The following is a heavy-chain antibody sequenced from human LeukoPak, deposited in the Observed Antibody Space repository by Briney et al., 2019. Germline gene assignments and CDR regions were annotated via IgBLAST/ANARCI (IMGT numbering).Heavy chain of an antibody. CDR2: ISYDGSNK. CDR3: ARDLALLWFGARSDSFDY. J-gene: IGHJ4*02. Sequence: GRSLRLSCAASGFTFSSYAMHWVRQAPGKGLEWVAVISYDGSNKYYADSVKGRFTISRDNSKNTLYLQMNSLRAEDTAVYYCARDLALLWFGARSDSFDYWGQGTLVTVSS. D-gene: IGHD3-10*01. V-gene: IGHV3-30-3*01. CDR1: GFTFSSYA.